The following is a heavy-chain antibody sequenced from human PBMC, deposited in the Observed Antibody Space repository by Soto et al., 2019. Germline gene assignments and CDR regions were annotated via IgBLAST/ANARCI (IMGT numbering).Heavy chain of an antibody. Sequence: PGGSLRLSCAASGFTFSSYWMHWVRQAPGKGLVWVSRINSDGSSTSYADSVKGRFTTSRDNAKNTLYLQMNSLRAEDTAVYYCAREYYYYYGMDVWGQGTTVTVSS. CDR2: INSDGSST. CDR1: GFTFSSYW. J-gene: IGHJ6*02. V-gene: IGHV3-74*01. CDR3: AREYYYYYGMDV.